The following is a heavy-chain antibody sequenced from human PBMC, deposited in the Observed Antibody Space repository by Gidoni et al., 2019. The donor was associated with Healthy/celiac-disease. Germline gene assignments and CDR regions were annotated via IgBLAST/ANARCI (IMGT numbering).Heavy chain of an antibody. D-gene: IGHD5-12*01. CDR1: GGSISSYY. CDR2: IYTSGGT. V-gene: IGHV4-4*07. Sequence: QVQLQESGPGLVKPSETLSLTCTVSGGSISSYYWSWIRQPAGKGLEWIGRIYTSGGTNYNPSLKSRVTMSVDTSKNQFSLKLSSVTAADTAVYYCARDAITQDYYYGMDVWGQGTTVTVSS. CDR3: ARDAITQDYYYGMDV. J-gene: IGHJ6*02.